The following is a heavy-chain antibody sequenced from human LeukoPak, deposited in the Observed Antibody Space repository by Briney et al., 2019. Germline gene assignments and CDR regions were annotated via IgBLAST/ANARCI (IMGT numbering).Heavy chain of an antibody. V-gene: IGHV3-74*01. D-gene: IGHD2-15*01. Sequence: GGSLRLSCAASGFTVSTYLMHWVRQAPGRGLVWVSCITSDGSSTNFADSAKGRFTISRDNAKNTLYLQMNSLRVEETAVYYCVRGYCSGGSCYTNDAFDLWGQGTRVTVSS. J-gene: IGHJ3*01. CDR3: VRGYCSGGSCYTNDAFDL. CDR2: ITSDGSST. CDR1: GFTVSTYL.